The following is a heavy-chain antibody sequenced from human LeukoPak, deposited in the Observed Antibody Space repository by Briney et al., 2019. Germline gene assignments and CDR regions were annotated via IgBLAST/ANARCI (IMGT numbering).Heavy chain of an antibody. D-gene: IGHD3-22*01. Sequence: SQTLSLTCSVSGGSISSGGYYWSWIRQHPGKGLEWIGYIYYSGNTYSNPSLKSRVTISLDTSQNQFSLKLSSVTAADTAVYYCARTDSSGYPRFDPWGQGTLVTVSS. CDR3: ARTDSSGYPRFDP. CDR1: GGSISSGGYY. CDR2: IYYSGNT. V-gene: IGHV4-31*03. J-gene: IGHJ5*02.